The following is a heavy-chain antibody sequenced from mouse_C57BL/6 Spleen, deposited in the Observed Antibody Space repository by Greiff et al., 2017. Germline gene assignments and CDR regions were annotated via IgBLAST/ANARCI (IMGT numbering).Heavy chain of an antibody. CDR2: IYPGDGDT. CDR3: ARPGDYEYYYAMDY. V-gene: IGHV1-80*01. CDR1: GYAFSSYW. D-gene: IGHD2-4*01. J-gene: IGHJ4*01. Sequence: QVQLQQSGAELVKPGASVKISCKASGYAFSSYWMNWVKQRPGKGLEWIGQIYPGDGDTNYNGKFKGKATLTADKSSSTAYMQLSRLTSEDSAVYVCARPGDYEYYYAMDYWGQGASVTVSS.